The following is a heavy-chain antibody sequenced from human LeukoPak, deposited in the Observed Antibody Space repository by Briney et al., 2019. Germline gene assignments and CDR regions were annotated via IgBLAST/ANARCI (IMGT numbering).Heavy chain of an antibody. J-gene: IGHJ4*02. CDR3: ARDGVDTAMVTVSAFDY. Sequence: GGSLRLSCAASGFTFSSYAMHWVRQAPGRGLEWVAVISYDGSNKYYADSVKGRFTISRDNSKNTLYLQMNSLRAEDTAVYYCARDGVDTAMVTVSAFDYWGQGTLVTDSS. CDR2: ISYDGSNK. CDR1: GFTFSSYA. D-gene: IGHD5-18*01. V-gene: IGHV3-30-3*01.